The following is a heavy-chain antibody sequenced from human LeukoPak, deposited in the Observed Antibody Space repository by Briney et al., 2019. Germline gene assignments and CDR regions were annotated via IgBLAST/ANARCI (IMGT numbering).Heavy chain of an antibody. CDR2: IKQDVSEK. CDR1: GFTFSSYW. CDR3: AWGFDY. V-gene: IGHV3-7*04. J-gene: IGHJ4*02. Sequence: GGSLRLSCAASGFTFSSYWMSWVRQAPGKWLEWVANIKQDVSEKYYVVSVRGLFTISRDNAKNSLYLQMNSLRAEDTAVYYCAWGFDYWGQGTLVTVSS.